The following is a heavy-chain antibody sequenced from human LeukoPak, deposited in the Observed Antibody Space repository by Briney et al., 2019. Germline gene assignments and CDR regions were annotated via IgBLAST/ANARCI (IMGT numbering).Heavy chain of an antibody. CDR2: INLDGGTE. Sequence: GGSLRLSCAASGFTFSNNWMCWVCKAPGKGLEWVSNINLDGGTEYYVGSGKGRFTISRDNAKSSLYLEMNSLRDEDTAVYYCARGDSSTGWWFDPWGQGTRVTVSS. CDR3: ARGDSSTGWWFDP. V-gene: IGHV3-7*01. J-gene: IGHJ5*02. CDR1: GFTFSNNW. D-gene: IGHD6-13*01.